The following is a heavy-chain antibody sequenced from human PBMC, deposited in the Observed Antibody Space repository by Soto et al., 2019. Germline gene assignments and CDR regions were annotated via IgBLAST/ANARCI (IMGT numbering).Heavy chain of an antibody. V-gene: IGHV4-4*07. Sequence: QVQLQASGPGLVKPSETLSLTCTVSGASMNSYHWSWIRQPAGKGLEWIGHIHSSGSTNYNPSLKSRVTMSVDTFKKQFSLRLMSLTAADTAVYYCARDQGVAAAGITWFDPWGQGSLVTVSS. CDR3: ARDQGVAAAGITWFDP. J-gene: IGHJ5*02. D-gene: IGHD6-13*01. CDR1: GASMNSYH. CDR2: IHSSGST.